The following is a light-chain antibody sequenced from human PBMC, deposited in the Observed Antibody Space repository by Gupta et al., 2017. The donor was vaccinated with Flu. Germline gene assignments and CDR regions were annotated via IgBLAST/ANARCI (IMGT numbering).Light chain of an antibody. CDR3: QSYDSSLSGSV. CDR1: TSNIGAGSV. CDR2: DDN. V-gene: IGLV1-40*01. Sequence: QSVLTQPPSVSGAPGQRVTISCTGGTSNIGAGSVVHWYQQIPGTPPRLLIYDDNNRPSGVPDRFSGSKSGTSASLAISGLQAEDEADYYCQSYDSSLSGSVFGGGTKLTVL. J-gene: IGLJ2*01.